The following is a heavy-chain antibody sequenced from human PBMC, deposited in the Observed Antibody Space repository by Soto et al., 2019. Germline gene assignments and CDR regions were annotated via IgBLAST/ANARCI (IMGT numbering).Heavy chain of an antibody. D-gene: IGHD2-2*01. Sequence: GLSLGLSYTGPGVTFVDFAINGSRQTPRKGLERVDLTRNQSYQEATEYAAAVKGRFTISRDTSNGIAYLQMNSLNIEDSAVYYCSGAESTDTAYFSLYSGQGTPVTVSS. CDR2: TRNQSYQEAT. J-gene: IGHJ4*02. CDR1: GVTFVDFA. CDR3: SGAESTDTAYFSLY. V-gene: IGHV3-49*03.